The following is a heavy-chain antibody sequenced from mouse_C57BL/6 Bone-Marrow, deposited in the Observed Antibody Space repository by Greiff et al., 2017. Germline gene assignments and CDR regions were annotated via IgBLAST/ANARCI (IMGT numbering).Heavy chain of an antibody. J-gene: IGHJ1*03. CDR2: INPYNGGT. CDR1: GYTFTDYY. Sequence: EVQLQQSGPVLVKPGASVKMSCKASGYTFTDYYMNWVKPSHGKSLEWIGVINPYNGGTSYNQKFKGKATLTVDKSSSTAYMELNSLTSEDTAVYYCSRCYITTGVADWYFDVWGTGTTVTVSS. V-gene: IGHV1-19*01. CDR3: SRCYITTGVADWYFDV. D-gene: IGHD1-1*01.